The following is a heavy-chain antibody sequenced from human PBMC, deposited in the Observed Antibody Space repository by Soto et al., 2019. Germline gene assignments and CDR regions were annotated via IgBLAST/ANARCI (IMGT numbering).Heavy chain of an antibody. V-gene: IGHV3-33*01. J-gene: IGHJ4*02. D-gene: IGHD6-13*01. CDR1: GFTFGSYG. CDR2: IWYDGSNK. Sequence: GGSLRLSCAASGFTFGSYGIHFVRHSPCKWLEWVAVIWYDGSNKYYADSVKGRFTISRDNSKNTLYLQMNSLRAEDTAVYYCARDQGRIAAAGTLDYWGQGTLVTVSS. CDR3: ARDQGRIAAAGTLDY.